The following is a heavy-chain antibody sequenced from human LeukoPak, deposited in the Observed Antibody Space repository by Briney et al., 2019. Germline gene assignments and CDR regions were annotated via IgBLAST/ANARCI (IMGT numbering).Heavy chain of an antibody. CDR1: GGSISSSSYY. V-gene: IGHV4-39*01. Sequence: SETLFLTCSVSGGSISSSSYYWGWIRQPPGKGLEWIGSSYYSGSTYYNPSLKSRVTISVDTSKNQFSLKLSSVTAADTAVYYCATQETVALFDYWGQGTLVTVSS. CDR3: ATQETVALFDY. D-gene: IGHD4-23*01. CDR2: SYYSGST. J-gene: IGHJ4*02.